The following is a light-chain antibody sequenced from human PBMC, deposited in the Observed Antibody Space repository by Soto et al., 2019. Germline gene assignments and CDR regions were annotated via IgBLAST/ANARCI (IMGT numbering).Light chain of an antibody. CDR2: LGS. CDR3: MQALQTPYT. CDR1: QSLLHSNGYIY. V-gene: IGKV2-28*01. J-gene: IGKJ2*01. Sequence: DMVMTQSPLSLHVTPGEPASISCRSSQSLLHSNGYIYLDWYLQKPGQSPQLLIYLGSNRSSGVPDRFSGSGSGTDFTLKISRVEAEDVGVYYCMQALQTPYTFGQGTKLPIK.